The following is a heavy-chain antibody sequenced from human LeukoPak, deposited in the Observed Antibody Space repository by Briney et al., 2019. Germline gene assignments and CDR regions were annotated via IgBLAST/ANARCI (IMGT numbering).Heavy chain of an antibody. CDR1: GYTFTSYY. CDR2: INPSGGST. J-gene: IGHJ3*02. Sequence: EASVKVSCKASGYTFTSYYMHWVRQAPGQGLEWMGIINPSGGSTSYAQKFQGRVTMTRDTSTSTVYMELSSLRSEDTAVYYCARVRGYSSGWFFAFDIWGQGTMVTVSS. D-gene: IGHD6-19*01. CDR3: ARVRGYSSGWFFAFDI. V-gene: IGHV1-46*01.